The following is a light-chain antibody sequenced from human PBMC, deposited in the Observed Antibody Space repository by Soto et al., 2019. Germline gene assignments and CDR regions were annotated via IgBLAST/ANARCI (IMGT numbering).Light chain of an antibody. Sequence: YKGNLSLSPRNRTTPSIGAVKSVSSNYLAWYQQKPGQAPRLLIFGACSRGSDIPDRFSGIVSGTDFRLTSSTVEPVELVGCYYQQDGRSPPCTFGQGTRLEIK. CDR2: GAC. CDR1: KSVSSNY. CDR3: QQDGRSPPCT. J-gene: IGKJ5*01. V-gene: IGKV3-20*01.